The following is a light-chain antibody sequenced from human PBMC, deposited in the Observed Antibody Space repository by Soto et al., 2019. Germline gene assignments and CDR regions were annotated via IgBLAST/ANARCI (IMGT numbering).Light chain of an antibody. V-gene: IGLV2-14*01. CDR3: SSYTTNSTRV. CDR1: SSDVGGDDD. CDR2: DVS. J-gene: IGLJ1*01. Sequence: QSVLTHPASVSGSPGQSITISCSGISSDVGGDDDVSWYQQHPGKAPKLVIYDVSNRPSGVSNRFSGSKSGNTASLTISGLQAEDESDYYCSSYTTNSTRVFGTGTKVTVL.